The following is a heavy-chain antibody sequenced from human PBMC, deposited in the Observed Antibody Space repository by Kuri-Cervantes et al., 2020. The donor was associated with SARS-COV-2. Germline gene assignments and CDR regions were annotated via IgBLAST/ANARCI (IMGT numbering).Heavy chain of an antibody. CDR3: ARDPIRGYCSSTSCLPRGVWFDP. CDR1: GFTFSSYW. Sequence: GGSLRLSCAASGFTFSSYWMHWVRQAPGKGLVWVSRINSDGSSTSYADSVKGRFTISRDNAKNTLYLQMNSLRAEDTAVYYCARDPIRGYCSSTSCLPRGVWFDPWGQETLVTVSS. J-gene: IGHJ5*02. V-gene: IGHV3-74*01. CDR2: INSDGSST. D-gene: IGHD2-2*01.